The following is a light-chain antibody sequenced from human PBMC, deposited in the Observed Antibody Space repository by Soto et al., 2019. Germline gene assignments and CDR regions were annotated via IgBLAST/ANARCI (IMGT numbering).Light chain of an antibody. J-gene: IGKJ2*01. CDR1: QTISSW. CDR3: QQSYSLPYT. V-gene: IGKV1-39*01. Sequence: DIQMTQSPSTLSGSVGDRVTITCRASQTISSWLAWYQQKPGKAPKLLISVASSLQSGVPARFSGSGSGTDFTLTIDSLQPEDFATYHCQQSYSLPYTFGQGTKLDIK. CDR2: VAS.